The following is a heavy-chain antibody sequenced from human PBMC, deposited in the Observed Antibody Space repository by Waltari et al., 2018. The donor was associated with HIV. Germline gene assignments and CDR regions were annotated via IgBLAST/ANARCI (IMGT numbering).Heavy chain of an antibody. CDR2: ISGSGGST. J-gene: IGHJ4*02. V-gene: IGHV3-23*01. Sequence: YAMSWVRQAPGKGLEWVSAISGSGGSTYYADSVKGRFTISRDNSKNTLYLQMNSLRAEDTAVYYCAKLTYYFDSSGYYPRFYFDYWGQGTLGTVSS. CDR3: AKLTYYFDSSGYYPRFYFDY. D-gene: IGHD3-22*01. CDR1: YA.